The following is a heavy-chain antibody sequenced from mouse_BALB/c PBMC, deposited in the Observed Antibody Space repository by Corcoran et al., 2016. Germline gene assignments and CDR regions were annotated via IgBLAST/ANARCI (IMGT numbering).Heavy chain of an antibody. CDR1: GYTFTSYV. D-gene: IGHD2-4*01. CDR3: ARSYDYDWFAY. V-gene: IGHV1S136*01. CDR2: INPYNDGT. J-gene: IGHJ3*01. Sequence: EVQLQQSGPELVKPGASVKMSCKASGYTFTSYVMHWVKQKPGQGLEWIGYINPYNDGTKYNEKFKGKATLTSDKSSSTAYMELSSLTSEDSAVYYCARSYDYDWFAYWGQGTLVTVSA.